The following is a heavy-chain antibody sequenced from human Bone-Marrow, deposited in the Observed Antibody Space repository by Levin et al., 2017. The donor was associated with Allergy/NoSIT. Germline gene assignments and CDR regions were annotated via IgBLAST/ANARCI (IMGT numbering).Heavy chain of an antibody. V-gene: IGHV4-31*03. J-gene: IGHJ4*02. CDR3: ARFNGYDFDY. D-gene: IGHD5-12*01. Sequence: KSSETLSLTCTVSGGSISGGGYYWSWIRQHPGKGLEWIGYIYYSGNTYYNPSLKSRVIISVVTSKNQLSLKLTSVTVADKAVYYCARFNGYDFDYWGQGTLVTVSS. CDR1: GGSISGGGYY. CDR2: IYYSGNT.